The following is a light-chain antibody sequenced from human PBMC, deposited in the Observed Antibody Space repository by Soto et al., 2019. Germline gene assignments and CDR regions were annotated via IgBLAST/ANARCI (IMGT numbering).Light chain of an antibody. CDR1: QSIGSY. CDR3: QQRSTWPPFS. Sequence: EIVLTQSPATLSLSLGERATLSCRASQSIGSYLAWYQHKLGQPPRLLIYDASNRGTGIPVRFSGSRSGTDFTLPISSLEPEDFAVYYCQQRSTWPPFSFGPGTKVDIK. CDR2: DAS. J-gene: IGKJ3*01. V-gene: IGKV3-11*01.